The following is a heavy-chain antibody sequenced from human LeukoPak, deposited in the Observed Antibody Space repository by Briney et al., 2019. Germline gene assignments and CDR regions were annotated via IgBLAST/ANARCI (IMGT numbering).Heavy chain of an antibody. V-gene: IGHV1-2*02. Sequence: GASVKVSCKASGYTFTGYYMHWVRQAPGQGLEWMGWINPNSGGTNYAQKFQGRFTLTRDTSTSTAYMDLTGLKSDDTAVYYCAREYSDTSGYYWGQGTLVTVSS. CDR2: INPNSGGT. CDR1: GYTFTGYY. CDR3: AREYSDTSGYY. J-gene: IGHJ4*02. D-gene: IGHD3-22*01.